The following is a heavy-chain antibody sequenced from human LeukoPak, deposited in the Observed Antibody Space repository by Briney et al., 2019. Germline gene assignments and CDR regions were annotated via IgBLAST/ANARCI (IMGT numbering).Heavy chain of an antibody. J-gene: IGHJ4*02. CDR3: ARAPRAYCSTTGSCFQDY. V-gene: IGHV4-4*02. CDR2: IFNSGST. D-gene: IGHD2-2*01. CDR1: CGSIGASINSPNW. Sequence: SETLSPTCAVSCGSIGASINSPNWWSWVRQPPGKGLEWIGEIFNSGSTNYNPSLKSRVTMSVDKSKNQFSLNLTSVTAADTAVYFCARAPRAYCSTTGSCFQDYWGQGTQVTVSS.